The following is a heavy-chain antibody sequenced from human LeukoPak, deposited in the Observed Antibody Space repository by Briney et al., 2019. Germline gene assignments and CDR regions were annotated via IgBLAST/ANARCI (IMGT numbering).Heavy chain of an antibody. CDR3: AKTLGRGRGMDV. J-gene: IGHJ6*04. D-gene: IGHD3-10*01. CDR1: GFTFSSYA. CDR2: ISGSGGST. V-gene: IGHV3-23*01. Sequence: PGGSLRLSCAASGFTFSSYAMSWVRQAPGKGLEWVSAISGSGGSTYYADSVKGRFTISRDNSKNTLYLQMNSLIAEDTAVYYCAKTLGRGRGMDVWGKGTTVTVSS.